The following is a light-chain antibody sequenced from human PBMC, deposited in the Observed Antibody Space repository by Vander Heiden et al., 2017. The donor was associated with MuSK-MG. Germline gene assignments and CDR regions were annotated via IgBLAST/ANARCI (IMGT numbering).Light chain of an antibody. CDR1: QSIGSW. V-gene: IGKV1-5*03. J-gene: IGKJ1*01. CDR2: KAS. CDR3: QQYNSWT. Sequence: DIQMTQSPSTLSASVGDRVTITCRASQSIGSWLAWDQQKPGKAPKLLIYKASSLESGVPSRFSGSGSGTEFTHTISSLQTDDFATYYCQQYNSWTFGQGTKVEIK.